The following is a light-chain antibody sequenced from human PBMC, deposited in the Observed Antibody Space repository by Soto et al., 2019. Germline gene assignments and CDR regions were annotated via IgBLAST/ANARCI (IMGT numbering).Light chain of an antibody. CDR2: DAS. V-gene: IGKV3-20*01. Sequence: EIVLTQSAGTLSLSPGERATLSCRASQTVGSNFLAWYQQKPGQAPRLLIYDASRRATGIPDRFSGSGSGTDFTLTISRLEPEDFAMYSCQQYGSLPYTFGQGTKLEIK. CDR3: QQYGSLPYT. CDR1: QTVGSNF. J-gene: IGKJ2*01.